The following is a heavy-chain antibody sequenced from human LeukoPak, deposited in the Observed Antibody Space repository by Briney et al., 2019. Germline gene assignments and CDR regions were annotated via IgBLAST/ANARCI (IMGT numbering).Heavy chain of an antibody. CDR1: RFTFSSYA. V-gene: IGHV3-23*01. CDR2: IFGNGDTT. Sequence: GGSLRLSCADSRFTFSSYAMSWVRQAPGKGLEWVSIIFGNGDTTYYADSVKGRFTVSRDNSKDTLYLQMNDLRPDDTAIYYCAKRNTMVRGGPCFDYWGQGLLVTVSS. CDR3: AKRNTMVRGGPCFDY. D-gene: IGHD3-10*01. J-gene: IGHJ4*02.